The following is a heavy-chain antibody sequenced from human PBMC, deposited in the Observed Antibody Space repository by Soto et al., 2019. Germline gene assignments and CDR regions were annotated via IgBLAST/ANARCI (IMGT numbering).Heavy chain of an antibody. Sequence: SETLSLTCAVSGGSISSSNWWRWVRQPPGKGLEWIGEIYHSGSTNYNPSLKSRVTISVDKSKNQFSLKLSSVTAADTAVYYCASLARFCSSTSCFGSGFDYWGQGTLVTVSS. CDR1: GGSISSSNW. D-gene: IGHD2-2*01. J-gene: IGHJ4*02. CDR3: ASLARFCSSTSCFGSGFDY. V-gene: IGHV4-4*02. CDR2: IYHSGST.